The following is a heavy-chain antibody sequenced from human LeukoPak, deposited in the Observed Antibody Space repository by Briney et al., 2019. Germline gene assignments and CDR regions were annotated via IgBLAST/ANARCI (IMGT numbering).Heavy chain of an antibody. D-gene: IGHD3-22*01. CDR1: GFTFSSYS. Sequence: GGSLRLSCAASGFTFSSYSMNWVRQAPGKGLEWVSSISSSSSYIYHADSVKGRFTISRDNAKNSLYLQMNSLRAEDTAVYYCARDGSEDYYDSSGYYGIDYRGQGTLVTVSS. V-gene: IGHV3-21*01. CDR2: ISSSSSYI. CDR3: ARDGSEDYYDSSGYYGIDY. J-gene: IGHJ4*02.